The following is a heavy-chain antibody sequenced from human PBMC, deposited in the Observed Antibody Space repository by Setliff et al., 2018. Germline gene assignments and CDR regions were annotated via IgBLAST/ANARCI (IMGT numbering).Heavy chain of an antibody. Sequence: PGGSLRLSCAASAFTFKNYWMSWVRQAPGKGLEWVANIKGDRTEKFYLASVKGRFTISRDNAKNSLYLQMNSLRADDTAVYFCARLVDYYYYYMDVWGKGTTVTVSS. J-gene: IGHJ6*03. CDR1: AFTFKNYW. D-gene: IGHD2-2*01. V-gene: IGHV3-7*01. CDR3: ARLVDYYYYYMDV. CDR2: IKGDRTEK.